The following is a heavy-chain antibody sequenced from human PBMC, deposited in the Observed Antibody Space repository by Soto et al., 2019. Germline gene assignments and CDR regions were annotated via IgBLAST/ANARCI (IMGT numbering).Heavy chain of an antibody. CDR1: GYTFTNYG. J-gene: IGHJ4*02. CDR2: VSAYNRNT. CDR3: ARERQYEPLLY. Sequence: QVQLVQSGVEVKKPGASVKVSCQASGYTFTNYGITWLRQAPGQGLEWMGWVSAYNRNTNYAQRFQDRVTMTTDTSTRTAYMVLRNLKSDDTAIYFCARERQYEPLLYWGQGTLVTVSS. V-gene: IGHV1-18*01. D-gene: IGHD2-2*01.